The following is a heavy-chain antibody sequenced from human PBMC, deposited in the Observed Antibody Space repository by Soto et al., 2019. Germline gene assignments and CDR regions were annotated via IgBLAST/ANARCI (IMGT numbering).Heavy chain of an antibody. CDR3: AREIDSSSWYPFYYYYGMDV. Sequence: QVQLVQSGAEVKKPGASVKVSCKASGYTFTSYGISWVRQAPGQGLEWMGRISAYNGNTNYAQKLQGRVTMTTDTSTSTAYMELRSLRSDDTAVYYCAREIDSSSWYPFYYYYGMDVWGQGTTVTVSS. J-gene: IGHJ6*02. V-gene: IGHV1-18*01. CDR1: GYTFTSYG. D-gene: IGHD6-13*01. CDR2: ISAYNGNT.